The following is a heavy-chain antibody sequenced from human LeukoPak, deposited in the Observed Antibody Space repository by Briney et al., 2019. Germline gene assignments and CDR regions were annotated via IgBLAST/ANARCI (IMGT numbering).Heavy chain of an antibody. CDR3: AKMAVTAMTYYFDD. V-gene: IGHV3-23*01. J-gene: IGHJ4*02. Sequence: PGGSLRLSCAASGFTSNTYAMNWVRQAPGKGLEWVSVIGGSGGGTDYADSVKGRFTIFRDNSKNTVYLQMNSLRVEDTAVYYCAKMAVTAMTYYFDDWGQGTLVTVS. D-gene: IGHD2-2*01. CDR1: GFTSNTYA. CDR2: IGGSGGGT.